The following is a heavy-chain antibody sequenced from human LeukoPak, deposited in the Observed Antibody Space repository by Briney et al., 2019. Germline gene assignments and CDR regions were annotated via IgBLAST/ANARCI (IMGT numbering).Heavy chain of an antibody. Sequence: GGSLRLSSAAPGFTFSNYWMHWVRQAPGKGLVWVSRINSDGSNTNYADSVKGRFTISRDNAKNTLYLQMNSLRAEDTAVYYCARRGASTGGFDIWGQGTMVTISS. V-gene: IGHV3-74*01. CDR3: ARRGASTGGFDI. CDR1: GFTFSNYW. D-gene: IGHD2-8*02. J-gene: IGHJ3*02. CDR2: INSDGSNT.